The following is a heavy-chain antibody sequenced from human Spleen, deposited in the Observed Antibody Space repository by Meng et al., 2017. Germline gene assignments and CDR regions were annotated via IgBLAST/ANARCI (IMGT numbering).Heavy chain of an antibody. D-gene: IGHD6-19*01. CDR2: INHSGST. CDR3: ARASSGALDDALDI. J-gene: IGHJ3*02. Sequence: SETLSLTCAVSGGSFTAYSWAWIRQPPGKGLEWIGEINHSGSTGYNPSLKSRVTMSVDTSKKHFSLNLSSVTAADTAVYYCARASSGALDDALDIWGQGKLVNVSS. V-gene: IGHV4-34*01. CDR1: GGSFTAYS.